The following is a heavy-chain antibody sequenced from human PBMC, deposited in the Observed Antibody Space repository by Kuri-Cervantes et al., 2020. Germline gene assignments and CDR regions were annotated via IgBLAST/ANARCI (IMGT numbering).Heavy chain of an antibody. CDR1: GGSIITYD. D-gene: IGHD2-2*02. CDR2: ISYAGTT. Sequence: ESLKISCTVSGGSIITYDWSWIRQPPGKGPEWMGYISYAGTTNYHPSLKSRFTIFRDTSKNQFSLRLSSMTAADTAVYYCARDRGYCSRTSCYTGLDYWGQGTPVTVSS. J-gene: IGHJ4*02. V-gene: IGHV4-59*01. CDR3: ARDRGYCSRTSCYTGLDY.